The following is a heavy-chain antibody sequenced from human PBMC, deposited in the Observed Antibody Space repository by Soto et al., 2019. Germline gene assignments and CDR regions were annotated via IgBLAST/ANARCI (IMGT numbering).Heavy chain of an antibody. CDR3: ARECYDSSGYCGYFDY. CDR2: ISSSSSTI. D-gene: IGHD3-22*01. J-gene: IGHJ4*02. V-gene: IGHV3-48*02. Sequence: GGSLRLSCAASGFTFSSYSMNWVRQAPGKGLEWVSYISSSSSTIYYADSVKGRFTISRDNAKNSLYLQMNSLRDEDTAVYYCARECYDSSGYCGYFDYWGQGTLVTVSS. CDR1: GFTFSSYS.